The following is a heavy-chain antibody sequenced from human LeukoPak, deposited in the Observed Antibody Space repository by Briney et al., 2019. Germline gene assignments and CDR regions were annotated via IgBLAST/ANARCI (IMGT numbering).Heavy chain of an antibody. V-gene: IGHV4-34*01. Sequence: SETLSLTCAVYGGSFSGYYWSWIRQPPGKGLEWIGEINHSGSTNYNPSLKSRVTISVDTSENQFSLKLGSVTAADTAVYYCATLTTVVTPSFFDYWGQGTLVTVSS. CDR3: ATLTTVVTPSFFDY. J-gene: IGHJ4*02. D-gene: IGHD4-23*01. CDR2: INHSGST. CDR1: GGSFSGYY.